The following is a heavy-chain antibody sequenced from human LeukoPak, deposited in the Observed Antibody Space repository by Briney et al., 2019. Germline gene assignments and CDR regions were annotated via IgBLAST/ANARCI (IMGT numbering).Heavy chain of an antibody. CDR3: ARGRSNYYGMDV. CDR2: IYYNGNT. J-gene: IGHJ6*02. V-gene: IGHV4-59*01. CDR1: DGSINSYY. D-gene: IGHD1-26*01. Sequence: SETLSLTCSVSDGSINSYYWNWIRRPPGKGLEWIGYIYYNGNTNYSPSLKSRVTMSVDTSKNPFSLKVSSVTAADTAVYYCARGRSNYYGMDVWGQGTTVTVSS.